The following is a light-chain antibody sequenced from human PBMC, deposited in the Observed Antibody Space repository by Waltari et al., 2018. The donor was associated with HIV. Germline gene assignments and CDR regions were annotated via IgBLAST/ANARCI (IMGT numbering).Light chain of an antibody. CDR1: SSNIANNF. CDR3: GTWDSSLSAVV. J-gene: IGLJ2*01. V-gene: IGLV1-51*02. CDR2: ESN. Sequence: QSVLTQPPSVSAAPGQKVTISCSVSSSNIANNFVSWDQHLPGTSRKLLNDESNRRPSGIPDRFAGSKSGTAATLGITGLQTGDEADYYCGTWDSSLSAVVFGGGTKLTVL.